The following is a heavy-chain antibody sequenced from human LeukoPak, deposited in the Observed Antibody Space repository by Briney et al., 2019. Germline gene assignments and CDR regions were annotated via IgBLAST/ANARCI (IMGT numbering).Heavy chain of an antibody. CDR3: AKDGGYCSGGSCSLRRPTPFDY. Sequence: GGSLRLSCAASGFTFSSYSMNWVRQAPGKGLEWVSYISSSSSTIYYADSAKGRFTISRDNAKNSLYLQMNSLRAEDTAVYYCAKDGGYCSGGSCSLRRPTPFDYWGQGTLVTVSS. D-gene: IGHD2-15*01. CDR1: GFTFSSYS. V-gene: IGHV3-48*01. J-gene: IGHJ4*02. CDR2: ISSSSSTI.